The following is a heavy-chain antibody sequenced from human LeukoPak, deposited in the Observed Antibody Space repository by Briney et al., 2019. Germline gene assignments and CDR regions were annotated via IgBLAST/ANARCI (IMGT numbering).Heavy chain of an antibody. Sequence: ASVKVSCKASGYTFTSYGISWVRQAPGQGLEWMGWISAYNGNTNYAQKLQGRVTMTTDTSTSTAYMELRSLRSDDTAVYYCRALNYYGSGSYRSSYYFDYWGQGTLVTVSS. V-gene: IGHV1-18*01. J-gene: IGHJ4*02. CDR2: ISAYNGNT. CDR3: RALNYYGSGSYRSSYYFDY. D-gene: IGHD3-10*01. CDR1: GYTFTSYG.